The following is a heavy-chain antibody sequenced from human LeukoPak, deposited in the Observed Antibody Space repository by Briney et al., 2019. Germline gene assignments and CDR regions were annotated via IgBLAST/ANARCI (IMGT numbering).Heavy chain of an antibody. CDR1: GYTFTGYY. CDR3: ARGLHCSGGTCSDS. Sequence: ASVTVSCKASGYTFTGYYVHWVRQAPGQGLEWMGWINPNSGGTNYAQKFQGRVTMTRDTSISTAYMELGRLRSDDKAVYYCARGLHCSGGTCSDSWGQGTLVTVSS. D-gene: IGHD2-15*01. CDR2: INPNSGGT. V-gene: IGHV1-2*02. J-gene: IGHJ4*02.